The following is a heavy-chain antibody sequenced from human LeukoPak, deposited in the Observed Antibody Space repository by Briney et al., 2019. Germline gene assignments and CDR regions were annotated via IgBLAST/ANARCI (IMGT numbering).Heavy chain of an antibody. D-gene: IGHD3-9*01. V-gene: IGHV1-3*01. Sequence: ASVKVSCKASGYTFTSYAMHWVRQAPGQRLEWMGWINAGNGNTKYSQKFQGRVTMTRNTSISTAYMELSSLRSEDAAVYYCAGLRYFDWHNWFDPWGQGTLVTVSS. CDR3: AGLRYFDWHNWFDP. J-gene: IGHJ5*02. CDR2: INAGNGNT. CDR1: GYTFTSYA.